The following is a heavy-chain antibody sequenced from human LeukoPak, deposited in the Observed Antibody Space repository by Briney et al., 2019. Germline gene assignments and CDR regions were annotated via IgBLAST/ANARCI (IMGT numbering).Heavy chain of an antibody. J-gene: IGHJ4*02. CDR2: MSFDGSNT. CDR3: ARDAGTWGYGYNFDC. D-gene: IGHD1-1*01. CDR1: GFTFSSYG. Sequence: GGSLRLSCAASGFTFSSYGMHWVRQAPGKGLEWVAVMSFDGSNTHYADSVKGRFTVSRDNSKNTLYLQMTSLRADDTAVYYCARDAGTWGYGYNFDCWGQGTLVTVSS. V-gene: IGHV3-30*03.